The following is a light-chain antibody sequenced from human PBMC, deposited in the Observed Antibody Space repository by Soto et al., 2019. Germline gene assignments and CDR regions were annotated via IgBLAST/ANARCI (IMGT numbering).Light chain of an antibody. CDR1: QSVRNN. CDR3: QQYNNWPPIT. CDR2: YAS. Sequence: EIMMTQSPATLSVSPGERATLSCRANQSVRNNLAWYQQKPGQAPRLLIYYASTRATGIPARFSGSGSGTEFTLTISSLQSEDFALYYCQQYNNWPPITFGQGTRLEIK. V-gene: IGKV3-15*01. J-gene: IGKJ5*01.